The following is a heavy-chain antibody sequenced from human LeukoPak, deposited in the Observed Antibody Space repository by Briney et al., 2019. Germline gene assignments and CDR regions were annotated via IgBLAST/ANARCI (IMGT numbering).Heavy chain of an antibody. CDR3: ARRINYYVSSGYYYVRYFDS. CDR2: INTDGGSL. CDR1: GFTFSSYW. D-gene: IGHD3-22*01. J-gene: IGHJ4*02. V-gene: IGHV3-74*01. Sequence: GGSLRLSCAASGFTFSSYWMYWVRQAPGKGPVWVARINTDGGSLNYADSVKGRFTISRDNAKNTLYLQMNSLGAEDTAVYYCARRINYYVSSGYYYVRYFDSWGQGTLVAVSS.